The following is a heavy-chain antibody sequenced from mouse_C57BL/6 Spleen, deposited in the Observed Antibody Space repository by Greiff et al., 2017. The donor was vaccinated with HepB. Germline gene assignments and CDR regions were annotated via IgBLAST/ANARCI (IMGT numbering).Heavy chain of an antibody. D-gene: IGHD4-1*01. CDR1: GFTFSSYG. CDR2: ISSGGSYT. Sequence: EVQLVESGGDLVKPGGSLKLSCAASGFTFSSYGMSWVRQTPDKRLEWVATISSGGSYTYYPDSVKGRFTISRDNAKNTLYLQMSSLKSEDTAMYYCARENWGGRFAYWGQGTLVTVSA. J-gene: IGHJ3*01. V-gene: IGHV5-6*01. CDR3: ARENWGGRFAY.